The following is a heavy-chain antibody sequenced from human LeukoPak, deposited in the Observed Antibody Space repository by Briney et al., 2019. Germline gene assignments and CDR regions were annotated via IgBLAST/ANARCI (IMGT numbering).Heavy chain of an antibody. D-gene: IGHD2-2*01. J-gene: IGHJ5*02. CDR2: ISSSSSTI. Sequence: GGSLRLSCAASGFTFSSYSMTWVRQAPGKGLEWVSYISSSSSTIYYADSVKGRFTISRDNAKNSLYLQMNSLRAEDTAVYYCARDVHRGAVVVPAATVNWFDPWGQGTLVTVSS. CDR3: ARDVHRGAVVVPAATVNWFDP. V-gene: IGHV3-48*04. CDR1: GFTFSSYS.